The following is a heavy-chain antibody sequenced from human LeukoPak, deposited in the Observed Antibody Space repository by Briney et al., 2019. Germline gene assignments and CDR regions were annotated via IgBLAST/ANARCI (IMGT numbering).Heavy chain of an antibody. CDR2: INHSGST. V-gene: IGHV4-34*01. J-gene: IGHJ4*02. CDR3: ARVSTCPTGRQKLDY. CDR1: GGSFSGYY. D-gene: IGHD1-1*01. Sequence: SETLSLTCAVYGGSFSGYYWSWIRQPPGKGLEWIGEINHSGSTNYNPSLKSRVTISVDTSKNQFSLKLSSVTAADTAVYYCARVSTCPTGRQKLDYWGQGTLVTVSS.